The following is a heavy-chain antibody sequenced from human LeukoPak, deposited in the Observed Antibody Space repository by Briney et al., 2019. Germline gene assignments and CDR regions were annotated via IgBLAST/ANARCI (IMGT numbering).Heavy chain of an antibody. D-gene: IGHD5-12*01. V-gene: IGHV4-4*02. CDR1: GGSIGSSNW. Sequence: SETLSLTCAVSGGSIGSSNWWSWVRQPPGKGLEWIGEIYHSGSTNFNPSLKSRVTISVDKSKNQFSLKLSSVTAADTAVYYCARGSSGYDYFLIWGQGTMVTVSS. CDR3: ARGSSGYDYFLI. CDR2: IYHSGST. J-gene: IGHJ3*02.